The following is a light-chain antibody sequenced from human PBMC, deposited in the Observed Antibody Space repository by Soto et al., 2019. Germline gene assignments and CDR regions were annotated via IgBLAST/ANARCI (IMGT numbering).Light chain of an antibody. J-gene: IGKJ1*01. V-gene: IGKV1-5*03. CDR2: KAS. Sequence: DIQMTQSPSTLSASVGDRVTITCRASQSISVWLAWYQQKAGKATNLLIYKASRLESGVPSRFSGSGSGTEFTLTISSLQPDDFATYYCQHYNSYSEAFGQGTKVDI. CDR3: QHYNSYSEA. CDR1: QSISVW.